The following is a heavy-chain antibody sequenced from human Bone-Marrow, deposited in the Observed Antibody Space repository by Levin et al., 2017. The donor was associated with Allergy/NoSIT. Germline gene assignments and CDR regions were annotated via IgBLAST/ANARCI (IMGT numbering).Heavy chain of an antibody. CDR3: TTAPSYYYGSGSLY. J-gene: IGHJ4*02. D-gene: IGHD3-10*01. Sequence: GESLKISCAASGFTFSNAWMSWVRQAPGKGLEWVGRIKSKTDGGTTDYAAPVKGRFTISRDDSKNTLYLQMNSLKTEDTAVYYCTTAPSYYYGSGSLYWGQGTLVTVSS. CDR1: GFTFSNAW. CDR2: IKSKTDGGTT. V-gene: IGHV3-15*01.